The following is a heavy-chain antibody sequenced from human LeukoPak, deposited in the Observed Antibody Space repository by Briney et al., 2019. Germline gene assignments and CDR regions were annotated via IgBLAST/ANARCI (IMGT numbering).Heavy chain of an antibody. V-gene: IGHV3-23*01. CDR2: ISAGGDST. Sequence: PGGSLRLSCAASGFTFSTSVMTWVRQAPGKGLEWVSAISAGGDSTFYADSVKGRFTISRDNSKNTVFLQMTTLRPDDTAMYYCAKGAGGPFEFWGQGTLVTASS. J-gene: IGHJ4*02. D-gene: IGHD3-10*01. CDR1: GFTFSTSV. CDR3: AKGAGGPFEF.